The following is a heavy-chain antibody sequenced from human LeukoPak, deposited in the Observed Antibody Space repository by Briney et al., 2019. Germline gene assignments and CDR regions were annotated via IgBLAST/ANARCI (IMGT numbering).Heavy chain of an antibody. J-gene: IGHJ4*02. CDR1: GFTVSSNY. D-gene: IGHD3-3*01. Sequence: GGSLRLSCVVSGFTVSSNYMNWVRRAPGKGLEWVSVLYSGGNTNYVDSVKGRFTISRDNSKNTVYLQMNSLRSEDTAVYYCARVRFLEWLSFDYWGRGTLVTVSS. V-gene: IGHV3-66*01. CDR3: ARVRFLEWLSFDY. CDR2: LYSGGNT.